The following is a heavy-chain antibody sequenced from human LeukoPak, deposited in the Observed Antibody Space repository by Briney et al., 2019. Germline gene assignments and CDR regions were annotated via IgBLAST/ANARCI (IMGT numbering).Heavy chain of an antibody. D-gene: IGHD3-10*02. Sequence: SETLSLTCTVFGGSVSSGSYYWSWIRQPPGKGLEWIGYIYYSGSTNYNPSLKSRVTISVDTSKNQFSLKLSSVTAADTAVYYCARYYYYVFDYWGQGTLVTVSS. CDR1: GGSVSSGSYY. CDR2: IYYSGST. J-gene: IGHJ4*02. CDR3: ARYYYYVFDY. V-gene: IGHV4-61*01.